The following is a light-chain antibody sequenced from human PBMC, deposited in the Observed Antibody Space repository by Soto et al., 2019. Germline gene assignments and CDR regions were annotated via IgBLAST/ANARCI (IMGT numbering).Light chain of an antibody. CDR1: QNFGSTY. Sequence: VVLTQSRATLSLSPGERATLSCLASQNFGSTYLAWYQQKPGQAPRLLIYTASIRATGIPDRFSGGGSGTDFSLTISRLDPEDFAVYYCQQYSSSPITFGQGTRLEIK. V-gene: IGKV3-20*01. CDR3: QQYSSSPIT. CDR2: TAS. J-gene: IGKJ5*01.